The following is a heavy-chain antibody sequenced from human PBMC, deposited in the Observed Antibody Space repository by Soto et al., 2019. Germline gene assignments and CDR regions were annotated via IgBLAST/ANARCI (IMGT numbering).Heavy chain of an antibody. CDR2: ISGSGIST. CDR3: VKPPVITASYYYYDMDV. CDR1: GFTFSTYP. J-gene: IGHJ6*02. Sequence: EGQLLESGGGLVQPGGSLRLSCAASGFTFSTYPMSWVRQAPGKGLEWVSGISGSGISTYYTDSVKGRFTISRDNSKNTVFLQMNSLRDEDTAVYYCVKPPVITASYYYYDMDVRGQGTTVTVSS. V-gene: IGHV3-23*01. D-gene: IGHD4-4*01.